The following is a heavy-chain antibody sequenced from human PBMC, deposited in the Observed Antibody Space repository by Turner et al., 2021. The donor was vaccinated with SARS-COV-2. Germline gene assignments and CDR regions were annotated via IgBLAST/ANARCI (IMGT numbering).Heavy chain of an antibody. Sequence: QVQLVQSGAEVKKPGASVKVSCKVSGYTHTELSMHWVRQAPGKGLEWMGGVDPEDGETIYAQKFQGRVTMTEDTSTDTAYMELSSLRSEDTAVYYCASLYQGIAAAVISWFDPWGQGTLVTVSS. CDR1: GYTHTELS. V-gene: IGHV1-24*01. J-gene: IGHJ5*02. CDR3: ASLYQGIAAAVISWFDP. CDR2: VDPEDGET. D-gene: IGHD6-13*01.